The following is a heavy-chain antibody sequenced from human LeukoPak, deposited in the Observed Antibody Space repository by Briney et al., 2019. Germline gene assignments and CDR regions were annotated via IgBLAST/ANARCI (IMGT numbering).Heavy chain of an antibody. CDR2: ISDSGSI. CDR3: VRGSKGPRLLY. V-gene: IGHV4-34*01. D-gene: IGHD6-6*01. CDR1: GGSLSGYF. J-gene: IGHJ4*02. Sequence: SETLSLTCAVYGGSLSGYFWSWIRQPPGKGLEWIGEISDSGSINFNPSLKSRVTISVDTAKNQFSLKLNSVTAADTAVYYCVRGSKGPRLLYWGQGTLVTVSS.